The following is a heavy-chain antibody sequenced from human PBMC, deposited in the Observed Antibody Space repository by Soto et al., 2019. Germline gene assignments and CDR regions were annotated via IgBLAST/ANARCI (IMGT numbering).Heavy chain of an antibody. D-gene: IGHD3-10*01. CDR3: AHLVATMVRGVTPKRGYFDY. J-gene: IGHJ4*02. CDR2: IYWDDDK. V-gene: IGHV2-5*02. Sequence: QITLKESGPTLVKPTQNLTLTCTFSGFSLSTSGVGVGWIRQPPGKALEWLALIYWDDDKRYSPSLKSRLTIPKDTSXXQXVXXMTNMDPVDTATYYCAHLVATMVRGVTPKRGYFDYWGQGTLVTVSS. CDR1: GFSLSTSGVG.